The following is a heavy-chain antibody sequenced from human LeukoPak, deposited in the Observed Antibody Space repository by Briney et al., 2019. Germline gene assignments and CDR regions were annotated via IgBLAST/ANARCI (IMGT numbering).Heavy chain of an antibody. J-gene: IGHJ4*02. Sequence: ASVKVSCKASGYTSTGYYMHWVRQAPGQGLEWMGWINPNSGGTNYAQKFQGRVTMTRDTSISTAYMELSRLRSDDTAVYYCARGGGYYYDSSGYSIVDYWGQGTLVTVSS. CDR2: INPNSGGT. V-gene: IGHV1-2*02. CDR1: GYTSTGYY. D-gene: IGHD3-22*01. CDR3: ARGGGYYYDSSGYSIVDY.